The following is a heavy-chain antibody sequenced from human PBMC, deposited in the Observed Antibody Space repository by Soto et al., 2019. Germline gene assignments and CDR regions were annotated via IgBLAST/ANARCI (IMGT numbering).Heavy chain of an antibody. Sequence: LRLSCAASGFTFSSYSMNWVRQAPGKGLEWVSSISSSSSYIYYADSVKGRFTISRDNAKNSLYLQMNSLRAEDTAVYYCARNSPAAAGTGGFDYWGQGTLVTVSS. CDR3: ARNSPAAAGTGGFDY. CDR1: GFTFSSYS. J-gene: IGHJ4*02. D-gene: IGHD6-13*01. V-gene: IGHV3-21*01. CDR2: ISSSSSYI.